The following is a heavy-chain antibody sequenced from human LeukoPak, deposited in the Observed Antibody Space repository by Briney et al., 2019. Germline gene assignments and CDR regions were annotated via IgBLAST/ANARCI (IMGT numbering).Heavy chain of an antibody. CDR2: ISFDATNK. J-gene: IGHJ4*02. CDR3: AKDSSAGNSSGDSYYFDY. D-gene: IGHD3-22*01. V-gene: IGHV3-30*18. Sequence: QAPGKGLGFVAVISFDATNKYYADSVKGRFTIFRANSKNTLYLQMNSLRAEDTAVYYCAKDSSAGNSSGDSYYFDYWGKGTLVTVSS.